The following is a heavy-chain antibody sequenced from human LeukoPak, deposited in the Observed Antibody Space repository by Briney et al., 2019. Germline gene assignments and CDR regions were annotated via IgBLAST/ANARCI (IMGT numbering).Heavy chain of an antibody. V-gene: IGHV3-11*01. CDR1: GFTFSDYY. CDR2: ISRGGSTT. J-gene: IGHJ3*02. CDR3: VRGVSISSSWYNDI. D-gene: IGHD6-13*01. Sequence: GGSLRLSCAASGFTFSDYYMNWIRQALGKGLGWVSYISRGGSTTYYADSVKGRFTISRDNAKNSLYLQMNSLRAEDTAVYYCVRGVSISSSWYNDIWGQGTMVTVSS.